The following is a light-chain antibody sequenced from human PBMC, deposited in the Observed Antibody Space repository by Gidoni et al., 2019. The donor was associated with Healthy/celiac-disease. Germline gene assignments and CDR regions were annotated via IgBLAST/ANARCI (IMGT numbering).Light chain of an antibody. CDR2: AAS. Sequence: DIPMTQSPSPLSASVGDRVTITCRASPSISSYLNWYQQKPGKAPKLLIYAASSLQSGVPSRFSGSGSGTDFTLTISSLQPEDFATYYCQQSYSTPQLTFGGGTKVEIK. V-gene: IGKV1-39*01. CDR1: PSISSY. J-gene: IGKJ4*01. CDR3: QQSYSTPQLT.